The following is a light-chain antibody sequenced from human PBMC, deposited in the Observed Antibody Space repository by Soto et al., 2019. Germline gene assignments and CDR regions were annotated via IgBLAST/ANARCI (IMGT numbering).Light chain of an antibody. CDR3: QQSNDWWT. Sequence: EIVMTQYPATLSVSPGERYTRSSRASQSVSIKLAWYQQRPGQSPRLLIYDKSTRATGIPARFSGSGSGTEFTLTISSLQSEDFAVYYCQQSNDWWTVGPVTKVDIK. CDR2: DKS. J-gene: IGKJ1*01. V-gene: IGKV3-15*01. CDR1: QSVSIK.